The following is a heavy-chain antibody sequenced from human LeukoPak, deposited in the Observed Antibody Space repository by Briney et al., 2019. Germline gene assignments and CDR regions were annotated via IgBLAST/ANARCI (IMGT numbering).Heavy chain of an antibody. CDR3: ARGLRFLEWLSGDYYYGMDV. J-gene: IGHJ6*02. V-gene: IGHV4-34*01. Sequence: SETLSLTCAVYGGSFSGYYWSWIRQPPGRGLEWIGEINHSGSTNYNPSLKSRVTISVDTSKNQFSLKLSSVTAADTAVYYCARGLRFLEWLSGDYYYGMDVWGQGTTVTVSS. D-gene: IGHD3-3*01. CDR1: GGSFSGYY. CDR2: INHSGST.